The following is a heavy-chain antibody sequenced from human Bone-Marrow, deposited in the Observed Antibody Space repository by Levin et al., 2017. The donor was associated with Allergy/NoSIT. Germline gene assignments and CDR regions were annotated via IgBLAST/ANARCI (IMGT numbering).Heavy chain of an antibody. CDR2: IKSKTDGGTT. J-gene: IGHJ4*02. Sequence: GESLKISCAASGFTFSNAWMTWVRQAPGEGLEWVGRIKSKTDGGTTDYAAPVKGRFTISRDDSKNTLYLQMNSLKSEDTAVYYCSTVASAGTLNYWGQGTLVTVSS. CDR3: STVASAGTLNY. CDR1: GFTFSNAW. V-gene: IGHV3-15*01. D-gene: IGHD6-13*01.